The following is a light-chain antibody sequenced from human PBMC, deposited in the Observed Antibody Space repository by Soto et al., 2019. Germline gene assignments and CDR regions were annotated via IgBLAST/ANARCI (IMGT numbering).Light chain of an antibody. Sequence: QSVLTQPPSVSAAPGQKVTISCSGSSSNIGSDFVSWYQQLPGTAPQLLIYENNKRPSGIPDRFSGSKSATSATLGITGLQTGDEADYYCAAWDTSLSGGVFVGGTKLTVL. CDR3: AAWDTSLSGGV. CDR2: ENN. CDR1: SSNIGSDF. V-gene: IGLV1-51*02. J-gene: IGLJ3*02.